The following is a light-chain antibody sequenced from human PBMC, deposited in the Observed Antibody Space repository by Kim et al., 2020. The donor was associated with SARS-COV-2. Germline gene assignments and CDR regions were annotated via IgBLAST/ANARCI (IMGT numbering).Light chain of an antibody. Sequence: SSELTQDPAMSVALGQTVRIPCQGDSLRTYYASWYQHKPGQAPVLVIYGQNNRPSGIPDRVSGSRSGNTSSLTLTGAQAEDEADYYCNSLDNSGNQVFGG. J-gene: IGLJ3*02. CDR1: SLRTYY. V-gene: IGLV3-19*01. CDR3: NSLDNSGNQV. CDR2: GQN.